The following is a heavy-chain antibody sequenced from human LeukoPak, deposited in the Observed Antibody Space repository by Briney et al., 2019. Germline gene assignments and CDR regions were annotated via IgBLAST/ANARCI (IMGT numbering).Heavy chain of an antibody. J-gene: IGHJ4*02. V-gene: IGHV3-13*01. CDR1: GFTFDDYA. Sequence: GRSLRLSCAASGFTFDDYAMHWVRQATGKGLEWVSAIGTAGDTYYPGSVKGRFTISRENAENSLYLQMNSLRAGDTAVYYCARGRYDSSGYCFDYWGQGTLVTVSS. CDR2: IGTAGDT. D-gene: IGHD3-22*01. CDR3: ARGRYDSSGYCFDY.